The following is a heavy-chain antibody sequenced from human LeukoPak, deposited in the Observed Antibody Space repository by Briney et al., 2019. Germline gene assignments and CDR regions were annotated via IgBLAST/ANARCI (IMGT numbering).Heavy chain of an antibody. CDR1: GYTFTSYG. CDR2: ISAYNGNT. D-gene: IGHD3-16*02. J-gene: IGHJ4*02. Sequence: ASVKVSCKASGYTFTSYGISRVRQAPGQGLEWMGWISAYNGNTNYAQKLQGRVTMTTDTSTSTASMELRSLRAEDTAVYYCASGRLGELSLYRSFDYWGQGTLVTVSS. V-gene: IGHV1-18*01. CDR3: ASGRLGELSLYRSFDY.